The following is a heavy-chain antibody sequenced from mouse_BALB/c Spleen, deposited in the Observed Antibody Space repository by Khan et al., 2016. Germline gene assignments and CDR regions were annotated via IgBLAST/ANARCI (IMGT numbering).Heavy chain of an antibody. J-gene: IGHJ1*01. D-gene: IGHD1-1*01. Sequence: QIQLVQSGPELKKPGKTVKISCKASGYTFTNYGMNWVKQAPGKGLKWMDWINTYSGESTYADDFKGRFAFSLETSANTAYLQINNLKTDDTATDFCARYRYYYGSSRYFDVWGAGTTVTVSS. CDR3: ARYRYYYGSSRYFDV. V-gene: IGHV9-3-1*01. CDR2: INTYSGES. CDR1: GYTFTNYG.